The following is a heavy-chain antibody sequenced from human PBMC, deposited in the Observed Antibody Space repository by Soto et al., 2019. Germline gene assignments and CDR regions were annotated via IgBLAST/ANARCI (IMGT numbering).Heavy chain of an antibody. CDR3: ARDLPQYYYDSSGYYSADYYYYGMDV. J-gene: IGHJ6*02. CDR1: GYTFTSYY. Sequence: ASVKVSCKASGYTFTSYYMHWVRQAPGQGLEWMGIINPSGGSTSYAQKFQGRVTMTRDTSTSTVYMELSSLRSEDTAVYYCARDLPQYYYDSSGYYSADYYYYGMDVWGQGTTVTVSS. D-gene: IGHD3-22*01. CDR2: INPSGGST. V-gene: IGHV1-46*01.